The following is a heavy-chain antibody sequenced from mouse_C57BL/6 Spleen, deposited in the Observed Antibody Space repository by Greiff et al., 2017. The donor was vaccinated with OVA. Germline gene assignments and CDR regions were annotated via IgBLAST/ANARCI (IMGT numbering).Heavy chain of an antibody. D-gene: IGHD2-4*01. Sequence: EVKLVESEGGLVQPGSSMTLSCTASGFTFSDYYMAWVRQVPEKGLEWVANINYDGSSTYYLDSLKSRFIISRDNAKNILYLQMSSLKSEDTATYYCARIYYDYSYWYFDVWGTGTTVTVSS. V-gene: IGHV5-16*01. CDR2: INYDGSST. CDR3: ARIYYDYSYWYFDV. CDR1: GFTFSDYY. J-gene: IGHJ1*03.